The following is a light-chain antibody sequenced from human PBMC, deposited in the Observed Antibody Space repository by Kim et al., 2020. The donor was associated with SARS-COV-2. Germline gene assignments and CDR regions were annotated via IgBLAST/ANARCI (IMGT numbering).Light chain of an antibody. V-gene: IGLV2-14*03. CDR2: DVS. Sequence: QSIINSCTGTSSDVGGYKYVSWYQQHPGKAPKLMIYDVSNRPSGVSNRFSGSKSGNTASLTISGLQAEDEADYYCSSYTSSSTNYVFGTGTKVTVL. CDR3: SSYTSSSTNYV. CDR1: SSDVGGYKY. J-gene: IGLJ1*01.